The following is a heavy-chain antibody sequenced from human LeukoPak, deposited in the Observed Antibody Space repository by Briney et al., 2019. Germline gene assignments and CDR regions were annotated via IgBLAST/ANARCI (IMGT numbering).Heavy chain of an antibody. D-gene: IGHD3-10*01. V-gene: IGHV3-66*01. CDR1: GFTVSNNY. CDR2: LYSGGDI. CDR3: ARDQVVRGVIVSHDY. Sequence: GGSLRLSCAASGFTVSNNYMSWVRQAPGKGLKWVSILYSGGDIYYADSVKGRFTISRDNSKNTLYLQMNSLRAEDTAVYYCARDQVVRGVIVSHDYWGQATLVTVSS. J-gene: IGHJ4*02.